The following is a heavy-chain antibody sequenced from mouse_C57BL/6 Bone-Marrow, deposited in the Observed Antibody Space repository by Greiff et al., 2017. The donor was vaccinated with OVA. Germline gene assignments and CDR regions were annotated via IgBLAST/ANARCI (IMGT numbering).Heavy chain of an antibody. J-gene: IGHJ3*01. V-gene: IGHV7-3*01. CDR1: GFTFTDYY. Sequence: EVHLVESGGGLVQPGGSLSLSCAASGFTFTDYYMSWVRQPPGKALEWLGFIRNKATGYTTEYNASVKVRFTISRDNSQSILYLQMNARRAEDRATYYCARYGPAWFAYWGQGTLVTVSA. CDR3: ARYGPAWFAY. CDR2: IRNKATGYTT.